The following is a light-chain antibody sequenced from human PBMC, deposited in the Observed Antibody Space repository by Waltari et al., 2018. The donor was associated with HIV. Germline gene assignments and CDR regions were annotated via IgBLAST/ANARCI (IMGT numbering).Light chain of an antibody. V-gene: IGLV1-44*01. CDR1: YSNIGYYT. CDR3: AVWNDSLNGPV. CDR2: SDN. J-gene: IGLJ3*02. Sequence: QSVLTQPPSASGTPGQKVTIACSGSYSNIGYYTVNWYKQLPGTAPKRLIYSDNPRPSGVPDRFSGSKSGTSASLAISGLQSEDEAEYYCAVWNDSLNGPVFGGGTKLTVL.